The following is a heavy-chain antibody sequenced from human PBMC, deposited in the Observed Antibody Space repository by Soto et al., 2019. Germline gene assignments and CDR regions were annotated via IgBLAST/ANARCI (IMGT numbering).Heavy chain of an antibody. CDR2: IYPGDSDT. CDR3: ARGFGGYCSSTSCYIPNWFDP. Sequence: PGESLKISCKGSGYSFTSYWIGWVRQMPGKGLEWMGIIYPGDSDTRYSPSFQGQVTISADKSISTAYLQWSSLKASDTAMYYCARGFGGYCSSTSCYIPNWFDPWGQGTLVTVS. D-gene: IGHD2-2*02. CDR1: GYSFTSYW. V-gene: IGHV5-51*01. J-gene: IGHJ5*02.